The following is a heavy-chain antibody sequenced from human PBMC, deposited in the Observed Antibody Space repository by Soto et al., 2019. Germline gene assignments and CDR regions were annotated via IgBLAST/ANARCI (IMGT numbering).Heavy chain of an antibody. CDR1: GFTVSSNY. J-gene: IGHJ6*03. Sequence: GGSLRLSCAASGFTVSSNYMSWVRQAPGKGLEWVSVIYSGGSTNYADSVKGRFTISRDNSKNTLYLQMNSLRAEDTAVYYCASALYDILTGPRVYYMDVWGKGTTVTVSS. V-gene: IGHV3-66*01. CDR3: ASALYDILTGPRVYYMDV. D-gene: IGHD3-9*01. CDR2: IYSGGST.